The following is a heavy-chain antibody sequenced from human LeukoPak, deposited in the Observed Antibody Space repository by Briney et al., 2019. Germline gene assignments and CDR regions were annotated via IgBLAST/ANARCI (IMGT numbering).Heavy chain of an antibody. Sequence: PGGSLRLSCAASGFTFSSYGMHWVRQAPGKGLEWVAVVWYDGSNKYYADSVKGRFTISRDNSKNTLYLQMNSLRAEDTAVYYCARGEIFVATRPQGFDYWGQGTLVTVSS. D-gene: IGHD5-24*01. V-gene: IGHV3-33*01. CDR2: VWYDGSNK. CDR3: ARGEIFVATRPQGFDY. J-gene: IGHJ4*02. CDR1: GFTFSSYG.